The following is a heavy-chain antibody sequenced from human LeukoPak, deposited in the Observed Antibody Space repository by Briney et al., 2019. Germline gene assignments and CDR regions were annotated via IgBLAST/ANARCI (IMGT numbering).Heavy chain of an antibody. Sequence: GGSLRLSCAASGFTFSSYWMSWVRQAPGKGLEWVANIKQDGSEKYYVDSVKGRFTISRDNAKNTLYLQMNSLRAEDTAVYYCARESESIAAYFDYWGQGTLVTVSS. D-gene: IGHD6-6*01. CDR3: ARESESIAAYFDY. CDR2: IKQDGSEK. V-gene: IGHV3-7*01. CDR1: GFTFSSYW. J-gene: IGHJ4*02.